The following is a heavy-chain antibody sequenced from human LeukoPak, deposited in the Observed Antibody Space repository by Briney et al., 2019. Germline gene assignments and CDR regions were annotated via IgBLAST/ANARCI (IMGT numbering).Heavy chain of an antibody. J-gene: IGHJ2*01. CDR2: ISSSSSYI. CDR1: GFTFSNYA. Sequence: GGSLRLACAASGFTFSNYALSWVRQAPGKGLEWVSSISSSSSYIYYADSVKGRFTISRDNAKNSLYLQMSSLRAEDTAVYYCAREGYSSDWWDWYFDLWGRGTLVTVSS. D-gene: IGHD6-19*01. CDR3: AREGYSSDWWDWYFDL. V-gene: IGHV3-21*01.